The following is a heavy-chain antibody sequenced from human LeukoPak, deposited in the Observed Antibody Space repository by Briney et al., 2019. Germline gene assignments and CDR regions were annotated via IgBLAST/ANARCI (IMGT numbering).Heavy chain of an antibody. CDR2: ITHDGYEK. V-gene: IGHV3-7*03. CDR1: GFTFSIYC. J-gene: IGHJ4*02. D-gene: IGHD6-13*01. CDR3: ARGPLIAAAGKW. Sequence: GRTLRLSRAVSGFTFSIYCMSWVRQAPGEGLEWVANITHDGYEKAYADSVRGRFTFSRDNPKNSLFLPVNSVKAEDTAVYYCARGPLIAAAGKWWGQGTLVTVSS.